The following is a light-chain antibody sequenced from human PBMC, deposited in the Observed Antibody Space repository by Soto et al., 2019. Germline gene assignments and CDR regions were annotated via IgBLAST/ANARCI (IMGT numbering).Light chain of an antibody. Sequence: DIQMTQSPSSLSASVGDRVTITCRASQRISNFLNWYQQKPGKAPKLLIYAASSLQSGVPSTFSGSGSGTDFTLTISSLQPEDFATYYCQQSYSTPRTFGQGTKVDIK. CDR3: QQSYSTPRT. CDR1: QRISNF. V-gene: IGKV1-39*01. J-gene: IGKJ1*01. CDR2: AAS.